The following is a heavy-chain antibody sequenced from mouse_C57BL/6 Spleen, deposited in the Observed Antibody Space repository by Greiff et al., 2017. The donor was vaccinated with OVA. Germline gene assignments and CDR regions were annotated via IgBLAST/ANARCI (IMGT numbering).Heavy chain of an antibody. D-gene: IGHD2-3*01. Sequence: QVQLQQSGAELVKPGASVKISCKASGYAFSSSWMNWVKQRPGQSLEWIGQIYPGDGDTNYNGQFKGKATLTADKSSSTAYMQLSSLTSEDSAVYCCARSDGYHPVAYWGQGTLVTVSA. CDR2: IYPGDGDT. J-gene: IGHJ3*01. V-gene: IGHV1-80*01. CDR1: GYAFSSSW. CDR3: ARSDGYHPVAY.